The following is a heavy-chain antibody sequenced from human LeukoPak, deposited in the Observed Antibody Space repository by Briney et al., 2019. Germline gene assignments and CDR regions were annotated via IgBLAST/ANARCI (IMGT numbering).Heavy chain of an antibody. CDR2: INHNGST. CDR3: ASDGPTYCGGDCHYGMDV. Sequence: SETLSLTCAVYGGSFSGYYWSWIRQPPGKGLEWIGEINHNGSTNYNPSLKSRVTISVDTSKNQLSLKLSSVTAADTAVYYCASDGPTYCGGDCHYGMDVWGQGTTVTVSS. V-gene: IGHV4-34*01. CDR1: GGSFSGYY. D-gene: IGHD2-21*02. J-gene: IGHJ6*02.